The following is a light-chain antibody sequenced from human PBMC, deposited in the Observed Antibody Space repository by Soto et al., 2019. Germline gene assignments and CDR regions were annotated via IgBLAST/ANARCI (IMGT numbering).Light chain of an antibody. CDR1: SSDVGGYNY. V-gene: IGLV2-14*01. CDR2: EVS. Sequence: QSALNQPASVSGSPGQSITISCTGTSSDVGGYNYVSWYQQHPGKAPKLMIYEVSNRPSGVSNRFSGSKSGNTASLTISGLQAEDEADYYCSSYTSSSIDYVFRTGTKLTVL. J-gene: IGLJ1*01. CDR3: SSYTSSSIDYV.